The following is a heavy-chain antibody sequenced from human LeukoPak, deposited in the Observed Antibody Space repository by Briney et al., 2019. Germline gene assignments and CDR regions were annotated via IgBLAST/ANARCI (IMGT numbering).Heavy chain of an antibody. D-gene: IGHD6-19*01. J-gene: IGHJ4*02. CDR2: INPNSGGT. V-gene: IGHV1-2*02. CDR3: ARLSGWGYYFDY. CDR1: GYTFTGYY. Sequence: ASVKVSCKASGYTFTGYYMHWVRQAPGQGLEWMGWINPNSGGTNYAQKFQGRVTMTRDTSISTAYMELSRLRSGDTAVYYCARLSGWGYYFDYWGQGTLVTVSS.